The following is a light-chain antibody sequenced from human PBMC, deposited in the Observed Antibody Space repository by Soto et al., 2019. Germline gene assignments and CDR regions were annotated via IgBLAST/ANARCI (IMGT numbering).Light chain of an antibody. V-gene: IGKV3-11*01. CDR3: QQRSNWPPLT. J-gene: IGKJ4*01. Sequence: EIVLTQSPATLSLXPXEXXTXSCRASQSVSSYLAWYQQKPGQAPRLLIYDASNRATGIPARFSGSGSGTDFTLTISSLEPEDFAVYYCQQRSNWPPLTFGGGTKVEIK. CDR2: DAS. CDR1: QSVSSY.